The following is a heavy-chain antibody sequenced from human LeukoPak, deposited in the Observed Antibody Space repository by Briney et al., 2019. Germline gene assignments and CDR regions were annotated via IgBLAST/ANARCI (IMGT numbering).Heavy chain of an antibody. D-gene: IGHD6-13*01. CDR3: ARDRGLDIAAAGKFRHYYYYMDV. CDR2: INPNSGGT. V-gene: IGHV1-2*02. Sequence: ASVKVSCKASGYTFTGYYMHWVRQAPGQGLEWMGWINPNSGGTNYAQKFQGRVTMTRDTSISTAYMELSRLRSDDTAVYYCARDRGLDIAAAGKFRHYYYYMDVWGKGTTVTVSS. CDR1: GYTFTGYY. J-gene: IGHJ6*03.